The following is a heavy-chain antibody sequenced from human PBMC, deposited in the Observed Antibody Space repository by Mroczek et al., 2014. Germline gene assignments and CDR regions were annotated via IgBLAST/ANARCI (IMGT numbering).Heavy chain of an antibody. D-gene: IGHD5-12*01. Sequence: QVQLQESGPGLVKPSQTLSLTCTVSGGSISSGGYYWSWIRQHPGKGLEWIGYIYYSGSTYYNPSLKSRVTISVDTSKNQFSLKLSSVTAADTAVYYCARDLTVATNDAFDIVGPRDKWSPSL. CDR1: GGSISSGGYY. CDR3: ARDLTVATNDAFDI. J-gene: IGHJ3*02. V-gene: IGHV4-31*03. CDR2: IYYSGST.